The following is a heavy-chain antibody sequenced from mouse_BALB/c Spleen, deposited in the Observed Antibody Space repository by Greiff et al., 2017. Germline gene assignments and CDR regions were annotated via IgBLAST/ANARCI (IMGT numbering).Heavy chain of an antibody. Sequence: EVQVVESGGGLVQPGGSLKLSCAASGFTFSSYTMSWVRQTPEKRLEWVAYISNGGGSTYYPDTVKGRFTLSRDNAKNTLYLQMSSLKSEDTAMYYCARQEYYGSSNWYFDVWGAGTTVTVSS. V-gene: IGHV5-12-2*01. J-gene: IGHJ1*01. CDR3: ARQEYYGSSNWYFDV. CDR1: GFTFSSYT. CDR2: ISNGGGST. D-gene: IGHD1-1*01.